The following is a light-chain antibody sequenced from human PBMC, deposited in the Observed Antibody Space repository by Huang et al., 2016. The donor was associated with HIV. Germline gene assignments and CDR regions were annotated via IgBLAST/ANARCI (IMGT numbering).Light chain of an antibody. CDR2: STS. V-gene: IGKV1-12*01. Sequence: IQLTQSPSSVSASEGDTVRITCRSSQDISSWLALYQQKPRQAPTRLIHSTSILQSGVPSRFNGSGSGTDFFLTINSLRPDDFATYYCQQANMYPRSFGQGTRLDIK. CDR1: QDISSW. J-gene: IGKJ5*01. CDR3: QQANMYPRS.